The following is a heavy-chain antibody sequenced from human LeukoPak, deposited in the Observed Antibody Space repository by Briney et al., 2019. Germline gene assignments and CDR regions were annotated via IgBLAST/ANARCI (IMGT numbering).Heavy chain of an antibody. V-gene: IGHV1-2*02. CDR2: INPNSGGT. D-gene: IGHD3-3*01. CDR3: ARVIASYYDFWSGSPPVNRFDP. CDR1: GYTFTGYY. Sequence: ASVKVSCKASGYTFTGYYMHWVRQAPGQGLEWMGWINPNSGGTNYAQKFQGRVTMTRDTSISTAYMELSRLRSDDTAVYYCARVIASYYDFWSGSPPVNRFDPWGQGTLVTVSS. J-gene: IGHJ5*02.